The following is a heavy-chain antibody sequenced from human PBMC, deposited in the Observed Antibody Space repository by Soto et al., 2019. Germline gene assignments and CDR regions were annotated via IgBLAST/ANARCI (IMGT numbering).Heavy chain of an antibody. J-gene: IGHJ4*02. CDR2: IYNDGSYT. CDR1: GFIFKMYW. V-gene: IGHV3-74*01. D-gene: IGHD3-10*01. CDR3: TRGPRPISTGTGAY. Sequence: EVQLVESGGGLVPPGGSVRLSCAASGFIFKMYWMHWVHQTPGKGLVWISRIYNDGSYTDYADSVKGRFTISRDNVNDTLYRQMNNLRAEDSGLYYCTRGPRPISTGTGAYWGQGTQVTVSS.